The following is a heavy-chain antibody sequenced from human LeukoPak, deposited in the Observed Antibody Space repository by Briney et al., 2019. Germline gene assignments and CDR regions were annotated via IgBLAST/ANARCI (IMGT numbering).Heavy chain of an antibody. J-gene: IGHJ6*02. CDR3: AGDSLDYDSSGYYYPIISLYYYGMDV. CDR1: GYTFTSYY. V-gene: IGHV1-46*01. D-gene: IGHD3-22*01. Sequence: ASVKVSCKASGYTFTSYYMHWVRQAPGQGLEWMGIINPSGGSTSYAQKFQGRVTMTRDTSTSTVYMELSSLRSEDTAVYYCAGDSLDYDSSGYYYPIISLYYYGMDVRGQGTTVTVSS. CDR2: INPSGGST.